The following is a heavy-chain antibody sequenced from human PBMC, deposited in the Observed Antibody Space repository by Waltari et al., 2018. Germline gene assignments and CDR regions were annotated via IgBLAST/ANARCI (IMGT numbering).Heavy chain of an antibody. CDR1: GFNVFSNY. CDR2: SYSGGGTT. D-gene: IGHD5-12*01. Sequence: EVQLVESGGGLIQPGGSLRLSCAASGFNVFSNYMGWVRQAPGKGLGGVSGSYSGGGTTSYADSVKGRFTSSRDDSRNIVYLQMNSLRADDTAVYYCARDRGASGYDFDYWGQGVLVTVSS. CDR3: ARDRGASGYDFDY. J-gene: IGHJ4*02. V-gene: IGHV3-53*01.